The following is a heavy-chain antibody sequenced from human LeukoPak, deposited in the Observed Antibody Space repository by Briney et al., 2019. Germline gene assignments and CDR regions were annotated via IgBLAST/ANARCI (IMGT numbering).Heavy chain of an antibody. V-gene: IGHV6-1*01. J-gene: IGHJ4*02. CDR2: TYYRSKWYG. D-gene: IGHD2-2*02. Sequence: SQTLSLTCAISGDCVSSNSAAWNWIRQSPSRGLEWLGRTYYRSKWYGAYAVSVKSRITIDPDTSKNQFSLQLNSVTPEDTAVYYCARASYTIPDYWGQGTLVTVSS. CDR1: GDCVSSNSAA. CDR3: ARASYTIPDY.